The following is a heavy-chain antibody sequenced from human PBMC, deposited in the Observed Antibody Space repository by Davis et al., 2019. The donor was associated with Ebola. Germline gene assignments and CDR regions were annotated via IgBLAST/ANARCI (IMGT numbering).Heavy chain of an antibody. J-gene: IGHJ5*02. CDR3: ARLFRSARDWFDP. CDR2: IYYSGST. D-gene: IGHD3-3*01. CDR1: GFTFSSYSMN. Sequence: ESLKISCAASGFTFSSYSMNWVRQAPGKGLEWIGSIYYSGSTYYNPSLKSRVTISVDTSKNQFSLKLSSVTAAYTAVYYCARLFRSARDWFDPWGQGTLVTVSS. V-gene: IGHV4-39*01.